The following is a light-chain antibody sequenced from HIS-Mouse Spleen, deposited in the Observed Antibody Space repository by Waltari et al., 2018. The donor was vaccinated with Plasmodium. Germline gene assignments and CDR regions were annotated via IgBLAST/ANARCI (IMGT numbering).Light chain of an antibody. J-gene: IGLJ2*01. CDR3: SSYAGSNNLV. CDR2: QVS. V-gene: IGLV2-8*01. CDR1: SSDVGGYNY. Sequence: QSALTQPPSASGSPGQSVTIPCTGTSSDVGGYNYVHWYQQHPGKAPKLMIYQVSKRPSGLPDRFSGSKSGNTASLTVSGLQAEDEADYYCSSYAGSNNLVFGGGTKLTVL.